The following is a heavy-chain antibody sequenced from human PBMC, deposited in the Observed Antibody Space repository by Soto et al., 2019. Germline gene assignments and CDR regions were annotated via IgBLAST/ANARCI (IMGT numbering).Heavy chain of an antibody. J-gene: IGHJ6*02. CDR1: GFTFSSYG. V-gene: IGHV3-33*01. CDR2: IWYDGSNK. D-gene: IGHD1-7*01. Sequence: QVQLVESGGGVVQPGRSLRLSCAASGFTFSSYGMHWVRQAPGKGLEWVAVIWYDGSNKYYADSVKGRFTISRDNSKNTLYLQMNSLRAEDTAVYYCAREAGTNRYYGMDVWGQGTTGTVSS. CDR3: AREAGTNRYYGMDV.